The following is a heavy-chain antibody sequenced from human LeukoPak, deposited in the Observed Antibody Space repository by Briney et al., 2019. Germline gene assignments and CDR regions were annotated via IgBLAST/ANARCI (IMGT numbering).Heavy chain of an antibody. Sequence: PGGSLRLSWAAAGFSLSNYGIHWVRQAPGKGLEWVAALLYDGNTKHYADSVRGRFTISRDISKNTFYVQMNSLTAEDTAVYYCARDHRPEIQYYYMDVWGKGTTVAVSS. CDR3: ARDHRPEIQYYYMDV. V-gene: IGHV3-33*01. CDR1: GFSLSNYG. D-gene: IGHD1-14*01. CDR2: LLYDGNTK. J-gene: IGHJ6*03.